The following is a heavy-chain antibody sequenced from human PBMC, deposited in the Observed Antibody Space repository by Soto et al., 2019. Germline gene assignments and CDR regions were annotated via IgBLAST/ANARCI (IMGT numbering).Heavy chain of an antibody. J-gene: IGHJ4*02. CDR2: ISYHGNNQ. CDR3: AKDLALGFWSGNYYFDH. V-gene: IGHV3-30*18. D-gene: IGHD3-3*01. CDR1: GFTFSSYG. Sequence: GGSLRLSCAASGFTFSSYGMHWVRQAPGKGLEWVAIISYHGNNQFYADSVKGRFTISRDNSNNTLYLEMNSLRPEDTAVYYCAKDLALGFWSGNYYFDHWGQGTLVTVSS.